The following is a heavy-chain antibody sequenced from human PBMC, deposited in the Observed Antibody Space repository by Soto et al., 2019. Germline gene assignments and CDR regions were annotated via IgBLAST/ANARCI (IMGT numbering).Heavy chain of an antibody. CDR3: ARDGIVPAAMISGDYYYYYGMDV. D-gene: IGHD2-2*01. V-gene: IGHV1-18*04. CDR1: GYTFTSYG. Sequence: ASVKVSCKASGYTFTSYGISWVRQAPGQGLEWMGWISAYNGNTNYAQKLQGRVTMTTDTSTSTAYMELRSLRSDDTAVYYCARDGIVPAAMISGDYYYYYGMDVWGQGTTVTVS. CDR2: ISAYNGNT. J-gene: IGHJ6*02.